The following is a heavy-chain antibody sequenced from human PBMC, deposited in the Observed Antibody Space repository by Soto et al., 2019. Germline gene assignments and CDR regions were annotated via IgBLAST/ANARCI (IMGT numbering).Heavy chain of an antibody. CDR1: GFSLSTSGVG. J-gene: IGHJ6*02. V-gene: IGHV2-5*02. Sequence: QITLKESGPTLVKPTQTLTLTCTFSGFSLSTSGVGVAWIRQPPGKALEWLAPIYWDDDKRYRPSLESRLTNTKYTSKTQVVLTLTNIASVDTATYYCAYLPCSGGSCYWFSFSGMDVWGQGTTVTVSS. D-gene: IGHD2-15*01. CDR2: IYWDDDK. CDR3: AYLPCSGGSCYWFSFSGMDV.